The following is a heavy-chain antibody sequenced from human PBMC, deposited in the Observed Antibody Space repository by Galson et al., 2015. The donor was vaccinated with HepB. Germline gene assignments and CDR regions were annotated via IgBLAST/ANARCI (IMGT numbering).Heavy chain of an antibody. CDR1: GGSISSYY. Sequence: ETLSLTCTVSGGSISSYYWSWIRQPPGKGLEWIGFVYYFGSTNYNPSLKSRVTISLDTSKNQFSLKLSSATAADTAVYYCARGGTMVRSNWFDPWGQGTLVTVSS. D-gene: IGHD3-10*01. CDR2: VYYFGST. CDR3: ARGGTMVRSNWFDP. J-gene: IGHJ5*02. V-gene: IGHV4-59*01.